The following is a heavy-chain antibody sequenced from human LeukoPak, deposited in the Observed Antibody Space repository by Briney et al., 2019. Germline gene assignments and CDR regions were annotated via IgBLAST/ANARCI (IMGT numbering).Heavy chain of an antibody. J-gene: IGHJ3*02. D-gene: IGHD6-13*01. Sequence: SETLSLTCTVSSASISSGGYYWTWIRQPPGKGLERIGYIYDSGRTSYNPALKSRVTMSVDKSNNQFSLELTSVTAADTAVYYCARAGATAGTWDAFDIWGQGTMVIVSS. CDR1: SASISSGGYY. CDR3: ARAGATAGTWDAFDI. V-gene: IGHV4-30-2*01. CDR2: IYDSGRT.